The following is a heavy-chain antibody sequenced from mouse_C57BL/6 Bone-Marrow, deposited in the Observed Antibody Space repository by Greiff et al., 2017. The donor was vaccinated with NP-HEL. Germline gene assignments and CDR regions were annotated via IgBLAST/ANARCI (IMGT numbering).Heavy chain of an antibody. CDR2: ISSGGSYT. CDR1: GFTFSSYG. J-gene: IGHJ4*01. CDR3: AREGIPYYYAMDY. V-gene: IGHV5-6*01. Sequence: EVKLVESGGDLVKPGGSLKLSCAASGFTFSSYGMSWVRQTPDKRLAWVATISSGGSYTYYPDSVKGRFTISRDNAKNTLYLQMSSLKSEDTAMYYCAREGIPYYYAMDYWGQGTSVTVSS.